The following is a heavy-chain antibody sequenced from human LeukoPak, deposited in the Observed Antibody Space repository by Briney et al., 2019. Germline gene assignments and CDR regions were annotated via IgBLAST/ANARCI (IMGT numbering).Heavy chain of an antibody. J-gene: IGHJ3*02. CDR3: ASPYCSSTSCYSQAAFDI. CDR1: GYTFTGYY. D-gene: IGHD2-2*02. CDR2: INPNSGGT. V-gene: IGHV1-2*02. Sequence: ASVKVSCKASGYTFTGYYMHWVRQAPGQGLEWMGWINPNSGGTNYAQKFQGRVTMTRDTSISTAYVELSRLRSDDTAVYYCASPYCSSTSCYSQAAFDIWGQGTMVTVSS.